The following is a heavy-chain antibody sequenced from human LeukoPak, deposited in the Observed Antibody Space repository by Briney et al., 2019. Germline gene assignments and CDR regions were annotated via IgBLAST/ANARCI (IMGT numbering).Heavy chain of an antibody. D-gene: IGHD2-2*01. V-gene: IGHV3-15*01. J-gene: IGHJ4*02. Sequence: GGSLRLSCAASGFTFSNAWMSWVRQAPGKGLEWVGRIKSKTDGGTTDYAAPVKGRFTISRGDSKNTLYLQMNSLKTEDTAVYYCSRDVVPAAMQLDFDYWGQGTLVTVSS. CDR1: GFTFSNAW. CDR2: IKSKTDGGTT. CDR3: SRDVVPAAMQLDFDY.